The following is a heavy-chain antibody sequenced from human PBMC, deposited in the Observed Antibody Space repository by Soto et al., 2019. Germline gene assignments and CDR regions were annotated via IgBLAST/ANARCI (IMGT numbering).Heavy chain of an antibody. CDR1: GYTFTSFG. V-gene: IGHV1-18*01. CDR3: ARAVIVVVPAAFPYYYYYMDV. D-gene: IGHD2-2*01. J-gene: IGHJ6*03. Sequence: ASVKVSCKASGYTFTSFGISWVRQAPGQGLEWMGWISAYNGNTNYAQKLQGRVTMTTDTSTSTAYMELRSLRSDDTAVYYCARAVIVVVPAAFPYYYYYMDVWGKGTTVTVSS. CDR2: ISAYNGNT.